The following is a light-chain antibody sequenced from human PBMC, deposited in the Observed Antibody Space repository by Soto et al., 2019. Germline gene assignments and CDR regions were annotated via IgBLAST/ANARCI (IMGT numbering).Light chain of an antibody. CDR3: QTWGTGIPV. CDR1: SAHSTYA. CDR2: LNSDGSH. J-gene: IGLJ3*02. Sequence: QLVLTQSPSASASLGASVKLTCTLSSAHSTYAIAWHQQRPEKGPRYLMKLNSDGSHYKGDGIPDRFSGSSSGAERYLTISGLQSEDEADYYCQTWGTGIPVFGGGTKLTV. V-gene: IGLV4-69*01.